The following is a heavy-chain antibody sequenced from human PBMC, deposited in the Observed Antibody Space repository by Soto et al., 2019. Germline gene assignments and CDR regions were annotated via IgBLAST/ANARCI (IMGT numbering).Heavy chain of an antibody. D-gene: IGHD2-21*02. CDR2: VYYTGST. V-gene: IGHV4-30-4*01. CDR3: VRTARERAGAPHWFER. J-gene: IGHJ5*02. CDR1: VASIRSTDYY. Sequence: SGTLSLTCTFSVASIRSTDYYWSWVRQAPRKGLEWIGYVYYTGSTYYNPSLMRRLTISGDTSKNQFSLKLTSETAAETAVYYCVRTARERAGAPHWFERWGQGPQRNVSS.